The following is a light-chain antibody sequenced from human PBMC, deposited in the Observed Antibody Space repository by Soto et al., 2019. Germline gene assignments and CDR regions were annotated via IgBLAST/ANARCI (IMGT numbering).Light chain of an antibody. CDR2: AAS. V-gene: IGKV1-39*01. J-gene: IGKJ1*01. CDR1: QSISNH. CDR3: QQSGDTPPWT. Sequence: DIQMTQSPSSLSASVEDRVIITCRASQSISNHLNWYQQKPGKAPKLLIFAASSLQSGVPSRFSGSGSGTDFTLTISGLQPEDFATYYCQQSGDTPPWTFGQGTKGDIK.